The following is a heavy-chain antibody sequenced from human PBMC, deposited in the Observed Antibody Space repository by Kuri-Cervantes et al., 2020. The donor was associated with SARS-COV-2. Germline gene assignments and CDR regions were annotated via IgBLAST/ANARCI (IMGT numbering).Heavy chain of an antibody. D-gene: IGHD3/OR15-3a*01. Sequence: LRLSCTVPGGSMSSVDYYWCWNLQPPGRGLEWIGYIYYSGSTYYNPSLKSRVTMSVDTSKNQFSLKLSSVTAADTAVYYCARADSWIDYWGQGTLVTVSS. J-gene: IGHJ4*02. CDR2: IYYSGST. V-gene: IGHV4-30-4*08. CDR1: GGSMSSVDYY. CDR3: ARADSWIDY.